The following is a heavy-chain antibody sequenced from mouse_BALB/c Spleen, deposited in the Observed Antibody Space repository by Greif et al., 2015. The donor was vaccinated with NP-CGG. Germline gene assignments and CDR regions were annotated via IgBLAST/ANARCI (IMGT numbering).Heavy chain of an antibody. V-gene: IGHV6-6*02. CDR3: TRETTATWYFDV. CDR1: GFTFSNYW. CDR2: IRLKSNNYAT. Sequence: EVQLQQSGGGLVQPGGSMKLSCVASGFTFSNYWMNWVRQSPEKGLEWVAEIRLKSNNYATHYAESVKGRFTISRDDSKSSVYLQMNNLRAEDTGIYYCTRETTATWYFDVWGAGTTVTVSS. D-gene: IGHD1-2*01. J-gene: IGHJ1*01.